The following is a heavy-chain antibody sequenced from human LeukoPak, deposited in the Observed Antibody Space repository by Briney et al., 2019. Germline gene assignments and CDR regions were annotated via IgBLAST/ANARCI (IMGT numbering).Heavy chain of an antibody. CDR1: GFTFSSYG. Sequence: PGGSLTLSCAASGFTFSSYGMNWVRQAPGKGLEWVAVIWYDGSSQYYADTVKGRFTISRDNSNNTLFLQMNSLRAEDTAVYYCARDDRGSYSTNAIDYWGQGTLVTVSS. J-gene: IGHJ4*02. D-gene: IGHD1-26*01. V-gene: IGHV3-33*01. CDR2: IWYDGSSQ. CDR3: ARDDRGSYSTNAIDY.